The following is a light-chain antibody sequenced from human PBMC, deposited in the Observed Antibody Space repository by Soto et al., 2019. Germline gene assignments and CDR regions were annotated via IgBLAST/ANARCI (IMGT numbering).Light chain of an antibody. J-gene: IGLJ2*01. V-gene: IGLV2-14*01. CDR3: SSYSSNTTLGL. Sequence: QSALTQPASVSGSPGQSITISCTGTSSDVGINKYVSWYQQYPGKAPKLLIYEVSSRPSGVSTRFSGSKSGNTASLTISGLQAEDGADYYCSSYSSNTTLGLFGGGTQLTVL. CDR1: SSDVGINKY. CDR2: EVS.